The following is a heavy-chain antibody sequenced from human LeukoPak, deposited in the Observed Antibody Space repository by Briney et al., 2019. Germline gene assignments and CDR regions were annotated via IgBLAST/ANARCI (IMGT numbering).Heavy chain of an antibody. CDR1: GFTFSSYS. V-gene: IGHV3-21*04. Sequence: GGSLRLSCAASGFTFSSYSLNWVRQAPGKGLEWVSSISSSSTYVYYADSVKGRFTISRDNSKNSQYLQMNSLTTEDTAMYYCAKGGGWLVDYWGQGTLVTVSS. D-gene: IGHD6-19*01. CDR2: ISSSSTYV. CDR3: AKGGGWLVDY. J-gene: IGHJ4*02.